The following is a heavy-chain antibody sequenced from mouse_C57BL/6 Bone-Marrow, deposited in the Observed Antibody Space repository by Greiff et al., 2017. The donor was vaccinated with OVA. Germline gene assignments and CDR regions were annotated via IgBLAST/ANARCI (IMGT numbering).Heavy chain of an antibody. Sequence: QVQLKQPGAELVRPGTSVKLSCKASGYTFTSYWMHWVKQRPGQGLEWIGVIDPSDSYTNYNQKFKGKATLTVDTSSSTAYMQLSSLTSEDSAVYYCARSGHYGSRKYAMDYWGQGTSVTVSS. V-gene: IGHV1-59*01. D-gene: IGHD1-1*01. CDR1: GYTFTSYW. CDR3: ARSGHYGSRKYAMDY. CDR2: IDPSDSYT. J-gene: IGHJ4*01.